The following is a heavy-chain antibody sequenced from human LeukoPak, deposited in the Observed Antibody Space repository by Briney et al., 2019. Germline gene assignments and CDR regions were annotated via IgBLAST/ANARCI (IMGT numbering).Heavy chain of an antibody. CDR3: ARDGDGSGYYAAFDI. CDR2: ISSSSSII. V-gene: IGHV3-48*02. Sequence: GGSLRLSCAASGFTFSSYSMNWVRQAPGKGLEWLSYISSSSSIIYYADSVKGRFTISRDNAKNSLYLQMNSLRDEDTAVYYCARDGDGSGYYAAFDIWGQGTMVTVSS. J-gene: IGHJ3*02. CDR1: GFTFSSYS. D-gene: IGHD3-22*01.